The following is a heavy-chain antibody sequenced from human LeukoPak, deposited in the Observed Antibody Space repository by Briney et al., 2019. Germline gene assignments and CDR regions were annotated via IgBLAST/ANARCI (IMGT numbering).Heavy chain of an antibody. D-gene: IGHD1-1*01. Sequence: GGSLRLSCAASGFTFSSYTMHWVRQAPGKGLQWVAVISYDGSNKYYADSVKGRFTISRDNSKNTLYLQMNSLRAEDTAVYYCAREMSGTTSGYWGQGTLVTVSS. CDR1: GFTFSSYT. J-gene: IGHJ4*02. CDR2: ISYDGSNK. CDR3: AREMSGTTSGY. V-gene: IGHV3-30-3*01.